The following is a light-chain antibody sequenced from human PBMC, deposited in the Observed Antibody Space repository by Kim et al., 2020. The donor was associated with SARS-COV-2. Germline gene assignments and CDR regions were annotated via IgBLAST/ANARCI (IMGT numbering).Light chain of an antibody. CDR2: VNN. Sequence: QSVLTQPPSASGTPGQRVTISCSGSNSNIGSNTVTWFQHLPPTAPKLLIYVNNERPSGVPDRFSGSKSGTSASLAISALQPEDEADYYCATWDDTLNGYVFGTGTKVTVL. J-gene: IGLJ1*01. CDR3: ATWDDTLNGYV. CDR1: NSNIGSNT. V-gene: IGLV1-44*01.